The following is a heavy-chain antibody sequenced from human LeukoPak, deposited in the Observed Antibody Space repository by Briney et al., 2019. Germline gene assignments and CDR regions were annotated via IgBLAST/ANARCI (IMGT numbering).Heavy chain of an antibody. CDR2: IYYSGST. CDR1: GVSISTYY. CDR3: VIYNSASGHYHFDH. D-gene: IGHD2/OR15-2a*01. V-gene: IGHV4-59*01. J-gene: IGHJ4*01. Sequence: SETLSLTCTVSGVSISTYYWTCIRQTPGKGLEWIGYIYYSGSTNFNPSLKSRVTMSVDTSKSQFSLKLSSVTAADTAVYYCVIYNSASGHYHFDHWGQGTLLTVSS.